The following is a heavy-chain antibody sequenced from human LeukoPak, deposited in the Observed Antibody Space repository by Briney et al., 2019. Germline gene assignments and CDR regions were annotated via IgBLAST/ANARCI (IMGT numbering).Heavy chain of an antibody. J-gene: IGHJ5*02. CDR2: TSAYNGNT. CDR3: ARDQGIAVAGTGYWFDP. V-gene: IGHV1-18*01. Sequence: ASVKVSCKASGYTFTSYGISWVRQAPGQGPEWMGWTSAYNGNTNYAQKLQGRVTMTTDTSTSTAYMELRSLRSDDTAVYYCARDQGIAVAGTGYWFDPWGQGTPVTVSS. D-gene: IGHD6-19*01. CDR1: GYTFTSYG.